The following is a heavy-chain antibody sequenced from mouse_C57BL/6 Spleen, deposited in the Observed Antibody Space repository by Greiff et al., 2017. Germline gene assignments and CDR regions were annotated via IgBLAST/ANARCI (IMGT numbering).Heavy chain of an antibody. D-gene: IGHD1-1*01. CDR2: IDPSDSYT. V-gene: IGHV1-59*01. CDR1: GYTFTSYW. Sequence: QVQLQQPGAELVRPGTSVKLSCKASGYTFTSYWMHWVKQRPGQGLEWIGVIDPSDSYTNYNQKFKGKATLTVDTSSSTAYMQLSSLTSEDSAVYYCARSPHYYGSSLFDDWGQGTTLTVAS. J-gene: IGHJ2*01. CDR3: ARSPHYYGSSLFDD.